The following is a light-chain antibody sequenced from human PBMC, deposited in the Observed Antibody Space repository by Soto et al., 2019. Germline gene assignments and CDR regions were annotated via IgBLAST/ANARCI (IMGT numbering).Light chain of an antibody. Sequence: EIVLTQSPGTLSWSLGERATLSCRASQSVSQYLAWYQQKPGQAPRLLIYGASSRANGIPDRFSGSGSGTDLALTINGREPEDVAVYYCQQYANAARLTFGPGTNVDI. J-gene: IGKJ3*01. V-gene: IGKV3-20*01. CDR3: QQYANAARLT. CDR2: GAS. CDR1: QSVSQY.